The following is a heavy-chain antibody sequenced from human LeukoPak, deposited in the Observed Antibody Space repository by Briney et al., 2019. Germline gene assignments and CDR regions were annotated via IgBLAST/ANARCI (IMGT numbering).Heavy chain of an antibody. CDR2: IYTSGST. V-gene: IGHV4-61*02. CDR1: GGSISSSSYY. CDR3: ARDSYGGWGYFDL. D-gene: IGHD1-26*01. J-gene: IGHJ2*01. Sequence: SETLSLTCTVSGGSISSSSYYWSPIRQPAGKGLEWIGRIYTSGSTNYNPSLKSRVTMSVDTSKNQFSLKLSSVTAADTAVYYCARDSYGGWGYFDLWGRGTLVTVSS.